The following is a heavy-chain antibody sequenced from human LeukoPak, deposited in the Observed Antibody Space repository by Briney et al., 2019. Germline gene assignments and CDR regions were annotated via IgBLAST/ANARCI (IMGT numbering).Heavy chain of an antibody. V-gene: IGHV4-4*09. J-gene: IGHJ4*02. CDR3: AGAPRRIVGFDY. CDR1: GGSISSYY. CDR2: IYTSGST. Sequence: SETLSLTCTVSGGSISSYYWSWIRQPPGKGLEWIGYIYTSGSTNYNPSLKSRVTISVDTSKNQFSLKLSAVTAADTAVYYCAGAPRRIVGFDYWGQGTLVTVSS. D-gene: IGHD2-15*01.